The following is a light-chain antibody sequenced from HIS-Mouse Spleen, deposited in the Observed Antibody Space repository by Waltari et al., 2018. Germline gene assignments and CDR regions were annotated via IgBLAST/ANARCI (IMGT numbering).Light chain of an antibody. J-gene: IGKJ2*01. CDR1: QSLVYSAGNTN. CDR2: KVS. Sequence: DVVMTKSPLSLPVTLGQPASISCRSSQSLVYSAGNTNLNWFQKRQGQYPRRLIYKVSYRHAGVPDRCSGSGSGTDFTLKISRVEAEDVGVYYCRQGTHWTPYTFGQGTKLEIK. CDR3: RQGTHWTPYT. V-gene: IGKV2-30*01.